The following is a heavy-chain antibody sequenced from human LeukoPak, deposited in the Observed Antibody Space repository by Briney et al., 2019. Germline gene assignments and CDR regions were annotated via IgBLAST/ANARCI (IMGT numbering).Heavy chain of an antibody. V-gene: IGHV3-23*01. CDR2: ISGSGDRT. J-gene: IGHJ6*03. CDR3: AKEEGGSYYYMDV. CDR1: GFTFSRYE. D-gene: IGHD3-16*01. Sequence: PGGSLRLSCAASGFTFSRYEMSWVRQAPGKGLEWISAISGSGDRTYHADSVKGRFTISRDNSRNTLYLQMNSLRGEDTAVYYCAKEEGGSYYYMDVWGKGTTVTVSS.